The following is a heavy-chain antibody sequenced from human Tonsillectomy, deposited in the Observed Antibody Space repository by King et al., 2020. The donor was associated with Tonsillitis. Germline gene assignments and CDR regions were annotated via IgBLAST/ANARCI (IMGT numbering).Heavy chain of an antibody. CDR3: ARVKTNAYRYFDF. CDR1: GYSLTSGYF. J-gene: IGHJ4*02. D-gene: IGHD2-8*01. V-gene: IGHV4-38-2*01. Sequence: QLQESGPGLVKPSETLSLSCDVSGYSLTSGYFWGWLRQPPGKGLEWIASTFHSGNTHYNPSLKSRVTMSLDTSKNQFSLNLSSVTATDTAVYYCARVKTNAYRYFDFWGQSILVPVSS. CDR2: TFHSGNT.